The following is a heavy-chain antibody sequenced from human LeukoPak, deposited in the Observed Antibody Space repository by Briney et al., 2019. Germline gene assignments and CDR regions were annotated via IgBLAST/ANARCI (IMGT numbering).Heavy chain of an antibody. CDR2: IYHSGST. Sequence: SETLSLTCAVSGYSTSSGYYWGWIRQPPGKGLEWIGSIYHSGSTYYNPSLKSRVTISVDTSKNQFSLKLSSVTAADTAVYYCALGSDILTGYNWFDPWGQGTPVTVSS. CDR3: ALGSDILTGYNWFDP. V-gene: IGHV4-38-2*01. CDR1: GYSTSSGYY. D-gene: IGHD3-9*01. J-gene: IGHJ5*02.